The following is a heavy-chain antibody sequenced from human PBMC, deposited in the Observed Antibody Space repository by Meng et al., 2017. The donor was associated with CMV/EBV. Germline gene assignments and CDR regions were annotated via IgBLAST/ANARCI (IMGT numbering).Heavy chain of an antibody. D-gene: IGHD5-12*01. Sequence: SVKVSCKGSGGTFSSYAISWVRQAPGQGLEWMGGIIPIFGTEKYAQKFQGRVTITTDKSTSTAYMELSSLRSEDTAVYSCASGYDYFDSWGQGTLVTVSS. CDR1: GGTFSSYA. J-gene: IGHJ4*02. V-gene: IGHV1-69*05. CDR2: IIPIFGTE. CDR3: ASGYDYFDS.